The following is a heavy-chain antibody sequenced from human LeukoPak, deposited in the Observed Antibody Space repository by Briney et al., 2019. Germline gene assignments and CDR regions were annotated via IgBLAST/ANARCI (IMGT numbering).Heavy chain of an antibody. CDR2: IIPVFDTI. D-gene: IGHD4-17*01. V-gene: IGHV1-69*06. Sequence: SVKVSCKASGGTFSSFAITWVRQAPGQGLEWIGGIIPVFDTINYSQEFQDKVTITADKSTSTVYVELSSLRSEDTAVYYCARGFDYGDSFDYWGQGTLVTVSS. J-gene: IGHJ4*02. CDR3: ARGFDYGDSFDY. CDR1: GGTFSSFA.